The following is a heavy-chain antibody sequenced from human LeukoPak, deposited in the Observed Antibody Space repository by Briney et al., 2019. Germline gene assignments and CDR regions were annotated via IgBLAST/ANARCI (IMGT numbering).Heavy chain of an antibody. CDR2: IYYSGST. J-gene: IGHJ2*01. D-gene: IGHD2-8*01. Sequence: PETLSLTCTVSGGSISSSSYYWGWIRQPPGKGLEWIGSIYYSGSTYYNPSLKSRVTISVDTSKNQFSLKLSSVTAADTAVYYCARLDVSPMVYATSYWYFDLWGRGTLVTVSS. CDR1: GGSISSSSYY. V-gene: IGHV4-39*01. CDR3: ARLDVSPMVYATSYWYFDL.